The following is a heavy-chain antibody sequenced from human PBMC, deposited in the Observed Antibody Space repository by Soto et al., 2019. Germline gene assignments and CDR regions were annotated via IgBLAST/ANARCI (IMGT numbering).Heavy chain of an antibody. J-gene: IGHJ5*02. Sequence: VASVKVSCKTSGYTFTSYDINWVRQATGQGLEWMGWMNPNSGNTGYAQKFQGRVTMTRITSTSTAYLELSSLRSEDTAVYYCARGRIGGYWFDPWGQGTLVTVSS. CDR3: ARGRIGGYWFDP. CDR2: MNPNSGNT. CDR1: GYTFTSYD. D-gene: IGHD3-16*01. V-gene: IGHV1-8*01.